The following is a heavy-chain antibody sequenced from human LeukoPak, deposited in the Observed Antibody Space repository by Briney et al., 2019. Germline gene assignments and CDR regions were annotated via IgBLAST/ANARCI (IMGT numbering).Heavy chain of an antibody. CDR2: ISSSSSYI. CDR1: GFTFSSYS. Sequence: GGSLRLSCAASGFTFSSYSMNWVRQAPGKGLEWVSSISSSSSYIYYADSVKGRFTISRDNAKNSLYLQMSSLRAEDTAVYYCARDRSSSEDFDYWGQGTLVTVSS. J-gene: IGHJ4*02. D-gene: IGHD6-13*01. V-gene: IGHV3-21*01. CDR3: ARDRSSSEDFDY.